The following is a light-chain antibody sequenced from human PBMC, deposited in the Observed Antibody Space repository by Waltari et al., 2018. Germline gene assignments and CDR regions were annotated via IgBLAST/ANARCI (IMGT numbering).Light chain of an antibody. CDR3: HQYYSSPLT. J-gene: IGKJ1*01. Sequence: DTQVTQSPSTLSASVGDSVTITCRASQTILTWMAWYQQKPGKAPKLLIYKASRLESGVPSRFSGTASGTEFTLTISSLQAEDVAIYYCHQYYSSPLTFGQGTKVEIK. CDR2: KAS. CDR1: QTILTW. V-gene: IGKV1-5*03.